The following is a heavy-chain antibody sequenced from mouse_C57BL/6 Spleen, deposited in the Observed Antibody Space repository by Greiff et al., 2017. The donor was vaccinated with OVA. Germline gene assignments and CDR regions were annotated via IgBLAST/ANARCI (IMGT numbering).Heavy chain of an antibody. D-gene: IGHD2-4*01. V-gene: IGHV2-9-1*01. CDR2: IWTGGGT. J-gene: IGHJ2*01. CDR3: ARVYYDFRGLDY. CDR1: GFSLTSYA. Sequence: QVQLKESGPGLVAPSQSLSITCTVSGFSLTSYAISWVRQPPGKGLEWLGVIWTGGGTNYNYALKSRLSISKNNTNSQFFLKMTSLQTDDTARYYCARVYYDFRGLDYWGQGTTLTVSS.